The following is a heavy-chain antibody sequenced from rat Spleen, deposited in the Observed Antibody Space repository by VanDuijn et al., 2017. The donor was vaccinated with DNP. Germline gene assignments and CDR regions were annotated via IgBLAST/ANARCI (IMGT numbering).Heavy chain of an antibody. D-gene: IGHD1-1*01. CDR3: TTITLYYYSGDPFAY. CDR2: IIYDGSRT. CDR1: GFNFNDYW. Sequence: EVKLVESGGGLVQPGRSLKLSCAASGFNFNDYWMGWVRQAPKKGLEWVATIIYDGSRTYYRDSVKGRFTISRDNAKSTLYLQMDSLRSEDTATYYCTTITLYYYSGDPFAYWGQGTLVTVSS. J-gene: IGHJ3*01. V-gene: IGHV5S10*01.